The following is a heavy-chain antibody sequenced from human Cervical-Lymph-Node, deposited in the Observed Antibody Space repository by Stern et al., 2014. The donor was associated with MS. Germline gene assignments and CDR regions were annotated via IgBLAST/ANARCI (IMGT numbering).Heavy chain of an antibody. V-gene: IGHV4-59*01. D-gene: IGHD2/OR15-2a*01. Sequence: QLQLQESGPGLVKPSETLSLTCTVSGGSISSYYWSWIRQPPGKGLEWIGYISYSGIAKYNPSLNNRVSIVLDTSKNQLSLKLSSVTAADTAVYYCARDIIGVTNNYYYGMDVWGQGTTVTVSS. CDR3: ARDIIGVTNNYYYGMDV. CDR2: ISYSGIA. CDR1: GGSISSYY. J-gene: IGHJ6*02.